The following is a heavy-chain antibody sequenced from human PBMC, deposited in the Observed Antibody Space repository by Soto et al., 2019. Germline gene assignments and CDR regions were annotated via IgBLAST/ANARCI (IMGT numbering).Heavy chain of an antibody. CDR2: IYSGGST. V-gene: IGHV3-53*01. J-gene: IGHJ6*02. CDR3: ASRSGSHQYYYGMDV. D-gene: IGHD3-22*01. Sequence: XGSLRLSCPASRFTFIINYMSWVRQAAGKGLEWASVIYSGGSTYYADSVKGRFTISRDNSKNTLYLQMNSLRAEDTAVYYCASRSGSHQYYYGMDVWGQGTTVTVSS. CDR1: RFTFIINY.